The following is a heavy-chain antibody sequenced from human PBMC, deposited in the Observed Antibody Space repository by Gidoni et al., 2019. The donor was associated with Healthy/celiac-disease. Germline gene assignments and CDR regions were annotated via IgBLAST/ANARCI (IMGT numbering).Heavy chain of an antibody. CDR3: ARIRFLEWSPDNWFDP. V-gene: IGHV2-70*01. CDR1: GFSLSTSGMC. D-gene: IGHD3-3*01. CDR2: IDWDDDK. Sequence: QVTLRESGPALVKPTQTLTLTCTFSGFSLSTSGMCVSWIRQPPGKALEWLALIDWDDDKYYSTSLKTRLTISKDTSKNQVVLTMTNMDPVDTATYYCARIRFLEWSPDNWFDPWGQGTLVTVSS. J-gene: IGHJ5*02.